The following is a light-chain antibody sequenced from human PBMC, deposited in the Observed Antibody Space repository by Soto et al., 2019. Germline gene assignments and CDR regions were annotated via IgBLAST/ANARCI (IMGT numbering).Light chain of an antibody. CDR2: SNY. CDR1: SSDVGGYNY. Sequence: QSVLTQPASVSGSPGQSITISCTGTSSDVGGYNYVSWYQQHPGTAPKLLIYSNYQRPSGVPDRFSGSKSGTSASLAISGFLSEDEADYYCSEWDASLNGYVFGTGTKVTVL. J-gene: IGLJ1*01. V-gene: IGLV1-44*01. CDR3: SEWDASLNGYV.